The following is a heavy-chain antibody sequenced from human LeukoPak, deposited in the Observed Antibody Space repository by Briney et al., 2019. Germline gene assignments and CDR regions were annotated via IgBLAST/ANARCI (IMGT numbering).Heavy chain of an antibody. V-gene: IGHV3-7*03. Sequence: GGSLRLSCVASGFTFGKYWMSWARQAPGKGLEWVANIKLDGSEKNYVDSVKGRFTISRDDTKNSLYLQVNSLRVEDTAVFYCARGPPYIVVVTAIGFFDYWGQGTLVTVSS. CDR1: GFTFGKYW. J-gene: IGHJ4*02. CDR2: IKLDGSEK. D-gene: IGHD2-21*02. CDR3: ARGPPYIVVVTAIGFFDY.